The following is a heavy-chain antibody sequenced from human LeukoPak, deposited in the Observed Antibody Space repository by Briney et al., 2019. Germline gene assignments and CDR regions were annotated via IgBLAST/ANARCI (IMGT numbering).Heavy chain of an antibody. J-gene: IGHJ6*03. D-gene: IGHD3-10*01. CDR2: INWNGGST. Sequence: GGSLRLSCAASGFTFDDYGMSWVRQAPGKGLEWVSGINWNGGSTGYADSVKGRFTISRDNAKNSLYLQMNSLRAEDTAVYYCARAFGELLSDYYMDVWGKGTTVTVSS. CDR1: GFTFDDYG. CDR3: ARAFGELLSDYYMDV. V-gene: IGHV3-20*04.